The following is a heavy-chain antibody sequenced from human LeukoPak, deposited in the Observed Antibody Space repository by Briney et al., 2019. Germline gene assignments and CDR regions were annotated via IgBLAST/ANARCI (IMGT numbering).Heavy chain of an antibody. J-gene: IGHJ5*02. Sequence: SETLSLTCTVSGGSVSSGSYYWSWIRQPPGKGLEWIGHIYYSGSTNYNPSLKSRVTISVDTSKNQFSLKLSSVTAADTAVYYCARAPGYSSSSGGLDPWGQGTLVTVSS. D-gene: IGHD6-6*01. CDR3: ARAPGYSSSSGGLDP. V-gene: IGHV4-61*01. CDR2: IYYSGST. CDR1: GGSVSSGSYY.